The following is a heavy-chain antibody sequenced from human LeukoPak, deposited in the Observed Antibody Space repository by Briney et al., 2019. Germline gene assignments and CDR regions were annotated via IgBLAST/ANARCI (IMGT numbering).Heavy chain of an antibody. J-gene: IGHJ4*02. CDR3: ARARAAGSYYFDY. D-gene: IGHD6-13*01. V-gene: IGHV1-69*04. CDR2: IIPILGIA. Sequence: GASVKVSCKASGGTFSSYAISWVRQAPGQGLEWMGRIIPILGIANYAQKFQGRVTITADKSTSTAYMELSSLRSEDTAVYYCARARAAGSYYFDYWGQGTLVTVPS. CDR1: GGTFSSYA.